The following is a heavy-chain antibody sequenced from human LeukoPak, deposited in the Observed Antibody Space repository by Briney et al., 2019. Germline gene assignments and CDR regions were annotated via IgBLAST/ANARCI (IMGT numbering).Heavy chain of an antibody. V-gene: IGHV4-34*01. Sequence: TSETLSLTCAVYGGSFSSYYWSWIRQPPGKGLEWIGEINHSGSTNYNPSLKSRVTISVDTSKNQFSLKLSSVTAADTAVYYCANIGRLSYYYMDVWGKGTTVTVSS. J-gene: IGHJ6*03. CDR3: ANIGRLSYYYMDV. CDR1: GGSFSSYY. CDR2: INHSGST. D-gene: IGHD5-12*01.